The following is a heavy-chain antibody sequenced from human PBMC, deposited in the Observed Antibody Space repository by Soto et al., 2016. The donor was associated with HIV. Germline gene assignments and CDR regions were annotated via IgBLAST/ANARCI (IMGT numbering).Heavy chain of an antibody. V-gene: IGHV3-21*01. CDR1: GFTFSSYS. J-gene: IGHJ3*02. CDR2: ISSSSSYI. Sequence: EVQLVESGGGLVKPGGSLRLSCAASGFTFSSYSMNWVRQAPGKGLEWVSSISSSSSYIYYADSVKGRFTISRDNAKNSLYLQMNSLRAEDTAVYYCARETSGSYWFAFDIWGQGTMVTVSS. D-gene: IGHD1-26*01. CDR3: ARETSGSYWFAFDI.